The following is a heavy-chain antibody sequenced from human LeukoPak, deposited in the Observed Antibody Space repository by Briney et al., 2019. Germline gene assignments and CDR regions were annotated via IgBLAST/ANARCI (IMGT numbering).Heavy chain of an antibody. V-gene: IGHV3-21*01. CDR2: ISSSSGYI. J-gene: IGHJ4*02. CDR3: AREAGSSSSLDF. D-gene: IGHD6-6*01. CDR1: GFTFSSYT. Sequence: GGSLRLSCAASGFTFSSYTMNWVRQAPVKWLEWVSSISSSSGYIYYADSLKGRFTISRDNAKNSLYLQVNSLRAEDTAVYYCAREAGSSSSLDFWGQGTLVTVSS.